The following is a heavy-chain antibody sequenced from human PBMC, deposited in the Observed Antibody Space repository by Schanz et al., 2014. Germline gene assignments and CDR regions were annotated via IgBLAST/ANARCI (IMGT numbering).Heavy chain of an antibody. Sequence: QVQLVESGGGVVQPGRSLRLSCAASGFTFRSYGMNWVRQAPGKGLEWVANIGYDGSEKYYVDSVKGRFTISRDNAKNSLYLQMNSLRAEDTALYYCARDSGSSSWYPSDYWGQGTLVTVSS. CDR1: GFTFRSYG. CDR3: ARDSGSSSWYPSDY. CDR2: IGYDGSEK. J-gene: IGHJ4*02. V-gene: IGHV3-33*01. D-gene: IGHD6-13*01.